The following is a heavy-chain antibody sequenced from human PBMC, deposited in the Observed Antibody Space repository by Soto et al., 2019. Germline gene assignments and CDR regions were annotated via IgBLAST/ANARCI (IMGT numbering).Heavy chain of an antibody. Sequence: QVQLVESGGGVVQPGRSLRLSCAASGFTFSSYGMHWVRQAPGKGLEWVAVIWYDGSNKYYADSVKGRFTISRDNSKNTLYLQMNSLRAEDTAVYYCARGYPKDARGWYFDLWGRGTLVTFSS. CDR2: IWYDGSNK. CDR1: GFTFSSYG. J-gene: IGHJ2*01. CDR3: ARGYPKDARGWYFDL. D-gene: IGHD1-1*01. V-gene: IGHV3-33*01.